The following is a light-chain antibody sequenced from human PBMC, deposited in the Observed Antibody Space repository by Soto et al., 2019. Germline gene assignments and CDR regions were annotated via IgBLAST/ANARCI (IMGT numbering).Light chain of an antibody. CDR3: SSYTSVNTFV. J-gene: IGLJ1*01. CDR2: HVT. CDR1: SSDVGGYKY. V-gene: IGLV2-14*03. Sequence: QSVLTQPASVSGSPGQSITISCAGTSSDVGGYKYVSWYQQHPDKAPKLMIYHVTNRPSGVSDRFSGSKSGNTASLTISGLQAEDDADYYCSSYTSVNTFVFGTGTKVTVL.